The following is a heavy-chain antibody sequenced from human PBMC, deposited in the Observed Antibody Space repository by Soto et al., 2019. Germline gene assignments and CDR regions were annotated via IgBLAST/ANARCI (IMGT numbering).Heavy chain of an antibody. CDR3: AREVAAAGTDY. CDR2: INHSGST. J-gene: IGHJ4*02. V-gene: IGHV4-34*01. D-gene: IGHD6-13*01. CDR1: GGSFSGYY. Sequence: QVQLQQWGAGLLKPSETLSLTCAVYGGSFSGYYWSWIRQPPGKGLEWIGEINHSGSTNYNPSLKSRVTRSGDTCESPVSLKLSSVTAADTAVYYCAREVAAAGTDYWGQGTLVTVSS.